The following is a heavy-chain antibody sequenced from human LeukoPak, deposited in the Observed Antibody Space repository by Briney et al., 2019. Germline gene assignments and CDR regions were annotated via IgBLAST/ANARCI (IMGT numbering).Heavy chain of an antibody. Sequence: PGGSLRLSCAASGFTFSSYWMHWVRQAPGKGVVWGSRINSDGSRTTYADAVKGRFTVSRDNAKNTLYLQMNSLRAEDTAVYYCTTTRLADAFYFDYWGQGTLVTVSS. CDR1: GFTFSSYW. CDR3: TTTRLADAFYFDY. CDR2: INSDGSRT. J-gene: IGHJ4*02. D-gene: IGHD6-13*01. V-gene: IGHV3-74*01.